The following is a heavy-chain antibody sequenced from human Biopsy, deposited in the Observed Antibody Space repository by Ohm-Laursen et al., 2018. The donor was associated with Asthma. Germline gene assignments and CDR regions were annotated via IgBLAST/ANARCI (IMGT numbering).Heavy chain of an antibody. CDR3: ARAGQCSSTSCYNPGWFDP. CDR1: GGSFNCYY. CDR2: INHSRST. Sequence: TLPLTCSVYGGSFNCYYWRWLRQPPARGLEWIGEINHSRSTNYNPSLKSRVTISVDTSKYHFSLKLSSVTAADTDVYYCARAGQCSSTSCYNPGWFDPWGQGTLVTVSS. D-gene: IGHD2-2*01. V-gene: IGHV4-34*01. J-gene: IGHJ5*02.